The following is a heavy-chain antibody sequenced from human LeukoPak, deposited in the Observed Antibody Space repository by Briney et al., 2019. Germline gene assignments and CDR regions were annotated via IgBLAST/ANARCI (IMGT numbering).Heavy chain of an antibody. D-gene: IGHD1-26*01. CDR3: ARGADAACDY. CDR1: GFTFSSYE. Sequence: PGGSLRLSCAASGFTFSSYEMNWVRQAPGKGLEWVSYISSSGSTIYYADSVKGRFTISRDNAKNSLYLQMNSLRVEDTALYFCARGADAACDYWGQGTLVTVSS. J-gene: IGHJ4*02. CDR2: ISSSGSTI. V-gene: IGHV3-48*03.